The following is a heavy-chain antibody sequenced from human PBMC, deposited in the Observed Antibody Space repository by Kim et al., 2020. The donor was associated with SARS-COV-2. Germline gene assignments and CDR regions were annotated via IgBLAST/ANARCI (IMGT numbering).Heavy chain of an antibody. CDR1: GGTFSSSA. J-gene: IGHJ6*02. CDR3: AREIVVVPAADDYYYYYGMDV. V-gene: IGHV1-69*04. Sequence: SVKVSCKASGGTFSSSAISWVRQAPGQGLEWMGRIIPILGIANYAQKFQGRVTITADKSTSTAYMELSSLRSEDTAVYYCAREIVVVPAADDYYYYYGMDVWGQGTTVTVSS. CDR2: IIPILGIA. D-gene: IGHD2-2*01.